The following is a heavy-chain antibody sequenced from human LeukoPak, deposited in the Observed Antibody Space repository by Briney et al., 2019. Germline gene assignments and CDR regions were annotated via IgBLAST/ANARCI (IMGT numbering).Heavy chain of an antibody. CDR1: GYTFTGYY. CDR3: ARVNLSGLHYGVDV. V-gene: IGHV1-2*02. CDR2: INPNSGDT. Sequence: ASVKVSCKSSGYTFTGYYIHWVRQAPGQGLEWMGWINPNSGDTDYARKFQGRVTMTRDTFISTAYMELSRLKSDDTAVYYCARVNLSGLHYGVDVWGQGTTVTVSS. J-gene: IGHJ6*02. D-gene: IGHD1-1*01.